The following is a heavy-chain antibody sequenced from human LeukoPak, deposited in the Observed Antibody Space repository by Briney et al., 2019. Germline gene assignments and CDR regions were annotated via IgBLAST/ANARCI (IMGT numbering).Heavy chain of an antibody. D-gene: IGHD3-22*01. J-gene: IGHJ3*02. CDR1: GYTFTSYD. CDR2: MNPNSGNT. CDR3: ARAPWSSGYYHVRVTAGFDI. Sequence: ASVKVSCKASGYTFTSYDINWVRQATGQGLEWMGWMNPNSGNTGYAQKFQGRVTMTRNTSISTAYMELSSLRSEDTAVYYCARAPWSSGYYHVRVTAGFDIWGQGTMVTVSS. V-gene: IGHV1-8*01.